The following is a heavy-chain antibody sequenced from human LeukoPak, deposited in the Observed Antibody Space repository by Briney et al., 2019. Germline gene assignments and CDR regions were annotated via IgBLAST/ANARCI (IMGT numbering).Heavy chain of an antibody. Sequence: GGSLRLSCAASGFTFSSYGMHWVRQAPGKGLEWVAFIRYDGSNKYYADSVKGRFTISRDNSKNTLYLQMNSLRAEDTAVYYCAKDRESARGFLDYWGQGTLVTVSS. J-gene: IGHJ4*02. V-gene: IGHV3-30*02. D-gene: IGHD3-16*01. CDR1: GFTFSSYG. CDR3: AKDRESARGFLDY. CDR2: IRYDGSNK.